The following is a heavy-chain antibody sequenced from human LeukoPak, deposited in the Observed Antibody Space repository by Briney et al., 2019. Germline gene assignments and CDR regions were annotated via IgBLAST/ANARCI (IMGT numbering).Heavy chain of an antibody. D-gene: IGHD5-18*01. Sequence: PGGSLRLSCAASGFTFSSYAMSWVRQAPGKGLEWVSAISGSGGSTYYADSVKGRFTISRDNSKNTLHLQMNSLRAEDTAVYYCAKASGGYSYGPHDYWGQGTLVTVSS. CDR1: GFTFSSYA. CDR3: AKASGGYSYGPHDY. V-gene: IGHV3-23*01. CDR2: ISGSGGST. J-gene: IGHJ4*02.